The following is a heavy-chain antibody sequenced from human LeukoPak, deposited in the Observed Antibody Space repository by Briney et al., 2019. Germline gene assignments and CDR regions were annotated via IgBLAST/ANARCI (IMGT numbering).Heavy chain of an antibody. CDR1: GYTFTSYD. D-gene: IGHD3-10*01. CDR3: ARAMVRSIYDFDY. V-gene: IGHV1-8*01. J-gene: IGHJ4*02. Sequence: GASVKVSCKASGYTFTSYDINWVRQATGQGLEWMGWMNPNSGNTGYAQKFQGRVTMTRNTSISTAYMELSSLRSEDTAVYYCARAMVRSIYDFDYWGQGTLVTVSS. CDR2: MNPNSGNT.